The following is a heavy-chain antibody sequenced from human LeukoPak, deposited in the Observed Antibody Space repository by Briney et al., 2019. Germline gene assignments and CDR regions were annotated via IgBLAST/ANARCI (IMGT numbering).Heavy chain of an antibody. J-gene: IGHJ4*02. CDR2: INPGGSSI. D-gene: IGHD1-14*01. CDR1: GFTFSSHW. V-gene: IGHV3-74*01. CDR3: ARSNQADDY. Sequence: PGGSLRLSCAASGFTFSSHWMHWLRQVPGKGLVWFARINPGGSSITCEDSVKDRFTISTENAKNTLYLQMDSLRAEDAGVYYCARSNQADDYWGQGTLVTVSS.